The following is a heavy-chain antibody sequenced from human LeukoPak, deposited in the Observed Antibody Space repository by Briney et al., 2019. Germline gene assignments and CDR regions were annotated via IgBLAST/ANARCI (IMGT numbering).Heavy chain of an antibody. CDR1: GWSFSGYY. D-gene: IGHD2-2*01. J-gene: IGHJ6*04. CDR2: IHHSGST. V-gene: IGHV4-34*01. Sequence: PSETLSLTCAVYGWSFSGYYWSWIRQPPGKGLEWMGEIHHSGSTNYNPSLKSRVTISVDTSKNQFSLKLSSVTAADTAVYYCARYIVVVPAAKPSYYYGMDVWGKGTTVTVSS. CDR3: ARYIVVVPAAKPSYYYGMDV.